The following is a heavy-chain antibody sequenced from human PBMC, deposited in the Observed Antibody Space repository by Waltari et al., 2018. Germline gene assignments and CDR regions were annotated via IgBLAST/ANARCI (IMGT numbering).Heavy chain of an antibody. V-gene: IGHV1-2*06. CDR2: INPNSGGT. CDR3: ARDRQLVFDY. Sequence: QVQLVQSGAELKKPGASVKVSCKASGYTFTVTPLHWVRQAPGQGLEWMGRINPNSGGTNYAQKFQGRVTMTRDTSISTAYMELSRLRSDDTAVYYCARDRQLVFDYWGQGTLVTVSS. CDR1: GYTFTVTP. D-gene: IGHD6-6*01. J-gene: IGHJ4*02.